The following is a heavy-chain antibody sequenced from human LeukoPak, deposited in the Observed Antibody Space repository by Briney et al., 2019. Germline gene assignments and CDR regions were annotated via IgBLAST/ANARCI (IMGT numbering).Heavy chain of an antibody. Sequence: GGSLRLSCAASGFTFSSYAMHWVGQAPGKGLEWVAVISYDGSNKYYADSVKGRFTISRDNSKNTLYLQMNSLRAEDTAVYYCARDTQGSSSDLDLWGQGTLVTVSS. D-gene: IGHD6-6*01. CDR2: ISYDGSNK. CDR1: GFTFSSYA. CDR3: ARDTQGSSSDLDL. V-gene: IGHV3-30*01. J-gene: IGHJ5*02.